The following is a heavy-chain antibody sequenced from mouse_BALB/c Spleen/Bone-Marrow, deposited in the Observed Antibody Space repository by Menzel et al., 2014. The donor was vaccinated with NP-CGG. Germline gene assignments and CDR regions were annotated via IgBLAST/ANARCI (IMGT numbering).Heavy chain of an antibody. D-gene: IGHD2-2*01. CDR3: ARSLYGYDWYFDV. V-gene: IGHV1-14*01. CDR1: GYTFTCYV. CDR2: INPNNDGT. J-gene: IGHJ1*01. Sequence: EVQLQESGPELVKPGASVKMSCKASGYTFTCYVMHWVKQKPGQGLEWIGNINPNNDGTKYNEKFKGKATLTSDKSSSTAYMELSSLTSEDSAVYYCARSLYGYDWYFDVWGAGTTVTVSS.